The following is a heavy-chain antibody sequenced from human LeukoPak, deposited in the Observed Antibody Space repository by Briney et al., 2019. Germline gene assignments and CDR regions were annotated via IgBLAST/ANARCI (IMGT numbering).Heavy chain of an antibody. D-gene: IGHD2-15*01. CDR3: ARVRSVVGGTIGY. CDR1: GYSFSDFY. J-gene: IGHJ4*02. CDR2: INPNSGGT. Sequence: ASVTVSCKASGYSFSDFYMHWVRQAPGQGLELMGWINPNSGGTDYAQKFQGRVTMTRDTSISTAYMALSSLRSDDTAVYYCARVRSVVGGTIGYWGQGTLVTVSS. V-gene: IGHV1-2*02.